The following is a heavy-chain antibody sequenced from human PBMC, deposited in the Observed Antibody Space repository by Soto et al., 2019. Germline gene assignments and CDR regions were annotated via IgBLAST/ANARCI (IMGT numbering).Heavy chain of an antibody. D-gene: IGHD2-15*01. V-gene: IGHV3-11*01. CDR3: ARDKYGGNTKDWFDP. CDR2: ISSSGSTI. CDR1: GFTFSDYY. J-gene: IGHJ5*02. Sequence: GGSLRLSCAASGFTFSDYYMSWIRQAPGKGLEWVSYISSSGSTIYYADSVKGRFTVSRDNAKNSLYLQMSSLRAEDTAIYYCARDKYGGNTKDWFDPWGQGTLVTVSS.